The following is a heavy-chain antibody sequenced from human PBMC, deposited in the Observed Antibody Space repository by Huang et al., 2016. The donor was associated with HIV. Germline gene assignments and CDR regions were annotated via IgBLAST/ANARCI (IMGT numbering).Heavy chain of an antibody. Sequence: QIHLVQSGPEVKQPGASVKVSCKASDYKSHIYEMTWVQPTPGQGLEWMGWISGDNVSTRFAQKFQDRLTMTTDVSTSTAYLELRSLRLDDTAVYYCARTKGEFDFWGQGALVTVSS. J-gene: IGHJ4*02. CDR1: DYKSHIYE. D-gene: IGHD3-16*01. CDR3: ARTKGEFDF. CDR2: ISGDNVST. V-gene: IGHV1-18*04.